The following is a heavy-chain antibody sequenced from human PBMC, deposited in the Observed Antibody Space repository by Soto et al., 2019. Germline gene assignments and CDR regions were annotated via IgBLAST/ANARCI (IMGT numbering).Heavy chain of an antibody. CDR3: GKELLQWLGGSGPVGY. Sequence: EVQLVESGGGLVHPGGSLRLSCATSGFSFSSYAMTWLRQAPGKGLEWVSNISPTGGSTYYADSVTGRFTISRDDSKNSLYLHENTLRAEDTATYYWGKELLQWLGGSGPVGYLGQGALGSVSS. D-gene: IGHD6-19*01. J-gene: IGHJ4*02. V-gene: IGHV3-23*04. CDR1: GFSFSSYA. CDR2: ISPTGGST.